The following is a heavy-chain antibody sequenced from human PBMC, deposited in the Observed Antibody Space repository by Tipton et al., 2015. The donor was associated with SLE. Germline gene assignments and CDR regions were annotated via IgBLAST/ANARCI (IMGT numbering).Heavy chain of an antibody. Sequence: SLTCTVSGGSISTSNYYWGWIRQPPGKGLEWIGSIYYSGSTYYNPSLKSRVTISVDTSKNQFSLKLSSVTAADTAVYYCARCYSNYEYFQHWGQGTLVTVSS. V-gene: IGHV4-39*07. J-gene: IGHJ1*01. CDR1: GGSISTSNYY. CDR3: ARCYSNYEYFQH. D-gene: IGHD4-11*01. CDR2: IYYSGST.